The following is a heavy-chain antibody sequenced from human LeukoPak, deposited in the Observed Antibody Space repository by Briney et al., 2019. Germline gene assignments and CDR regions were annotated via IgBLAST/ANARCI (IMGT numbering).Heavy chain of an antibody. J-gene: IGHJ6*02. Sequence: GGSLRLSCAASGFTFSSYSMNWVRQAPGKGLEWVSSISSSSSYIYYADSVKGRCTISRDNAKNSLYLQMNSLRAEDTAVYYCARDLDYDYVWATGGRDYYYGMDVWGQGTTVTVSS. CDR2: ISSSSSYI. V-gene: IGHV3-21*01. D-gene: IGHD3-16*01. CDR3: ARDLDYDYVWATGGRDYYYGMDV. CDR1: GFTFSSYS.